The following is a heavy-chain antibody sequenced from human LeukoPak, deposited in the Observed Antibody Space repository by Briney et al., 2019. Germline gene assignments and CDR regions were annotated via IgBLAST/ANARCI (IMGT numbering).Heavy chain of an antibody. V-gene: IGHV3-11*01. CDR1: GFTFSDYY. CDR2: ISISGSTI. J-gene: IGHJ4*02. D-gene: IGHD3-10*01. Sequence: PGGSPRLSCAASGFTFSDYYMSWIRQAPGKGLEWVSYISISGSTIYYADSVKGRFTISRDNAKNSLYLQMNSLRTEDTAVYYCARVWSDNYGPEVWGQGTLVTVSS. CDR3: ARVWSDNYGPEV.